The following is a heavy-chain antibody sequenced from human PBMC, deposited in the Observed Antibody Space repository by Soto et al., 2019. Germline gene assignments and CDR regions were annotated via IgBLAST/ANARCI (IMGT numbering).Heavy chain of an antibody. CDR1: GGSISSSSYY. Sequence: QLQLQESGPGLVKPSETLSLTCTVSGGSISSSSYYWGWIRQPPGKGLEWIGSIYYSGSTYYNPSLKSRVTISVDTSKNQFSLKLSSVTAADTAVYYCARRLNSRWGSDYWGQGTLVTVSS. V-gene: IGHV4-39*01. D-gene: IGHD3-10*01. CDR3: ARRLNSRWGSDY. J-gene: IGHJ4*02. CDR2: IYYSGST.